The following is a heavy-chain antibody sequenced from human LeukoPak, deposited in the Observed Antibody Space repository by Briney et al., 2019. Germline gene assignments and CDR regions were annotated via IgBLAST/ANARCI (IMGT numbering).Heavy chain of an antibody. CDR2: INHSGST. V-gene: IGHV4-34*01. CDR3: ARVGGDGDYWAFDI. CDR1: GGSFSGYY. J-gene: IGHJ3*02. Sequence: SETLSLTCAVYGGSFSGYYWSWIRQPPGKGLEWIGEINHSGSTNYNPYLKSRVTISVDTSKNQFSLKLSSVTAADTAVYYCARVGGDGDYWAFDIWGQGTMVTVSS. D-gene: IGHD4-17*01.